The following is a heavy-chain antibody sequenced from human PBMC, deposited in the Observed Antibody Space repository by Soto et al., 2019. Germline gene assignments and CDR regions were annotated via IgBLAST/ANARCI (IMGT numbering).Heavy chain of an antibody. Sequence: SVKVSCKASGFTFTSSAVQWVRQARGQRLEWIGWIVVGSGSTNYAQKFQERVTTTRDMSTSTAYMELSSLRSEDTAVYYCAAESRMYYYYGMDVWGQGTTVTVSS. J-gene: IGHJ6*02. V-gene: IGHV1-58*01. CDR3: AAESRMYYYYGMDV. CDR2: IVVGSGST. CDR1: GFTFTSSA.